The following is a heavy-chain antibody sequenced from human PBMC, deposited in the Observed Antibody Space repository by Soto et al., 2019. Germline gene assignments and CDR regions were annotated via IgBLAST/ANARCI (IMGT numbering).Heavy chain of an antibody. CDR3: ARDNPRSSGWDV. J-gene: IGHJ6*02. Sequence: EVQLVESGGGLVQPGGSLRLSCEASGFTLSSYSRNWARQAPGQGLEWVSYISSSSSTIYYADSVKGRFTISRDNAKNSLYLQMNSRRDEDTAVYYCARDNPRSSGWDVWGQGTTVTVSS. CDR2: ISSSSSTI. V-gene: IGHV3-48*02. CDR1: GFTLSSYS.